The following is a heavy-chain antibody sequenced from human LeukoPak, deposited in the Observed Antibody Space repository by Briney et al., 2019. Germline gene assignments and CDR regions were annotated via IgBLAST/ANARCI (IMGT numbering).Heavy chain of an antibody. CDR3: ARAYPGIAAAGTPRGGFDP. CDR2: INPNSGGA. D-gene: IGHD6-13*01. V-gene: IGHV1-2*06. CDR1: GYTFTDYY. J-gene: IGHJ5*02. Sequence: ASVKVSCKTSGYTFTDYYVHWVRQAPGQGLEWMGRINPNSGGADYAQKFQGRVTMTRDTSISTAYMELSRLRSDDTAVYYCARAYPGIAAAGTPRGGFDPWGQGTLVTVSS.